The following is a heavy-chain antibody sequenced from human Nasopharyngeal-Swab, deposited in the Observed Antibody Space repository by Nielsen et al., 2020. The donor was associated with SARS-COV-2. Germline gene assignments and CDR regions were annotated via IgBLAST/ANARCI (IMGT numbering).Heavy chain of an antibody. D-gene: IGHD2-2*01. CDR2: ISSSSSYI. J-gene: IGHJ6*02. CDR1: GFTFSSYS. V-gene: IGHV3-21*01. CDR3: ARPGDIVVVPAARDYYGMDV. Sequence: GESLKISCAASGFTFSSYSMNWVRQAPGKVLEWVSSISSSSSYIYYADSVKGRFTISRDNAKNSLYLQMNSLRAEDTAVYYCARPGDIVVVPAARDYYGMDVWGQGTTVTVSS.